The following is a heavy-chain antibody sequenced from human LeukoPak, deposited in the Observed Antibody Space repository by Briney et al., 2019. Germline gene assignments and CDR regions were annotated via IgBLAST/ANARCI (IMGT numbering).Heavy chain of an antibody. D-gene: IGHD3-3*01. CDR1: GFTFSNYA. J-gene: IGHJ4*02. Sequence: PGGSLRLSCETSGFTFSNYAMSWVRQALGRGLEWVSAISGSGGSTYYADSVKGRFTISRDNSKNTLYLQMNSLRAEDTAVYYCAKDRAPPGFWSGYYDRESNFDYWGQGTLVTVSS. CDR2: ISGSGGST. V-gene: IGHV3-23*01. CDR3: AKDRAPPGFWSGYYDRESNFDY.